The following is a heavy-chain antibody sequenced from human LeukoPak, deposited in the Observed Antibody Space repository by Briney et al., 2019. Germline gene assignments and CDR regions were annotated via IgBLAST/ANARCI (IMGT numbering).Heavy chain of an antibody. CDR1: GGSISSSSYY. CDR2: IYYSGSI. CDR3: ARQPVYCSSTSCYFDY. J-gene: IGHJ4*02. Sequence: SETLSLTCTVSGGSISSSSYYWGWIRQPPGKGLEWIGSIYYSGSIYYNPSLKSRVTISVDTSKNQFSLKLSSVTAADTAVYYCARQPVYCSSTSCYFDYWGQGTLVTVSS. V-gene: IGHV4-39*01. D-gene: IGHD2-2*01.